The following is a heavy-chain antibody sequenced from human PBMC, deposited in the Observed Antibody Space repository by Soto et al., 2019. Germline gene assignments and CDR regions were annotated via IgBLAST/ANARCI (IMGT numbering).Heavy chain of an antibody. J-gene: IGHJ4*02. Sequence: EVQLLESGGGLVQPGGSLRLSCAASGFTFSSYAMSWVRQAPGKGLEWVSVISGSGGSTYYADSVKGRFTISRDNSRNTLYRQMSSLRAEDTDVFYCAKRGSGSYFDYWGQGTLVTVSS. CDR2: ISGSGGST. D-gene: IGHD3-10*01. CDR1: GFTFSSYA. CDR3: AKRGSGSYFDY. V-gene: IGHV3-23*01.